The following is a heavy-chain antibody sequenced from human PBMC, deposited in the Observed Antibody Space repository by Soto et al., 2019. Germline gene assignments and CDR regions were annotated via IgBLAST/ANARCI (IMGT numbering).Heavy chain of an antibody. Sequence: GGSLRLSCAASGFTFSSYSMNWVRQAPGKGLEWVSSISSSSSYIYYADSVQGRFSISRDNPKKTLYLQMNSLRAEDTAVYYCAKARCSTTNCYVPDYWGQGTLVTVSS. CDR2: ISSSSSYI. CDR3: AKARCSTTNCYVPDY. D-gene: IGHD2-2*01. CDR1: GFTFSSYS. J-gene: IGHJ4*02. V-gene: IGHV3-21*04.